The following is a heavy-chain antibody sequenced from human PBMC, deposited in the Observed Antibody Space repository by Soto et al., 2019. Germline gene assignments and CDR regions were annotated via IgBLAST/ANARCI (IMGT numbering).Heavy chain of an antibody. CDR3: AKNQERELPRVIDF. CDR2: MSGSSSTT. CDR1: GLTFSNYA. J-gene: IGHJ4*02. D-gene: IGHD1-7*01. V-gene: IGHV3-23*01. Sequence: EVRLLESGGGLVKPGGSLRLSCATSGLTFSNYAMSWVRQAPGGGLEWVSSMSGSSSTTYYADSVRGRFTNSRDRSKNTLYLQMSSLRAEDTALYYCAKNQERELPRVIDFWGQGTLGTVSS.